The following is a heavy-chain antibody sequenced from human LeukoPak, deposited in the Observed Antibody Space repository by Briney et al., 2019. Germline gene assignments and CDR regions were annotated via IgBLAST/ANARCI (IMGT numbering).Heavy chain of an antibody. D-gene: IGHD6-19*01. CDR1: GFTFSSYW. Sequence: GGSLRLSCAASGFTFSSYWMHWVRQAPGKGLVWVSRINTDGSSTSYADSVKGRFTISRDNAKNTLYLQMNSLRAEDTAVYYCARIAVAWYGGVDYWGQGTLVTVSS. V-gene: IGHV3-74*01. CDR3: ARIAVAWYGGVDY. J-gene: IGHJ4*02. CDR2: INTDGSST.